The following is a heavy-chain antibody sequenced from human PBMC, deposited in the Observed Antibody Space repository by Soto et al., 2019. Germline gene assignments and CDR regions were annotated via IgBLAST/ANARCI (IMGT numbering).Heavy chain of an antibody. CDR2: IYHSGST. J-gene: IGHJ4*02. D-gene: IGHD5-18*01. CDR3: ARDPSVGTATWLYNY. V-gene: IGHV4-38-2*02. CDR1: GYSISSGYY. Sequence: PSETLSLTCAVSGYSISSGYYCGCMRQPPGKGLEWIGSIYHSGSTYYNPSLKSRVTISVDTSKNQFSLKLSSVTAADTAVYYCARDPSVGTATWLYNYWGQGTLVTVSS.